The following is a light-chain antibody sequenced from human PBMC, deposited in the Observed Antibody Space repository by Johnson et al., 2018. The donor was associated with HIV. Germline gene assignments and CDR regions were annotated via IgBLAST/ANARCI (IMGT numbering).Light chain of an antibody. CDR1: SSNIGNNY. CDR2: AHH. CDR3: GTWDLSLRAL. J-gene: IGLJ1*01. V-gene: IGLV1-51*01. Sequence: QAVLTQPPSVSAAPGQKVTISCSGSSSNIGNNYVSWYQQVPGTAPKLLIYAHHKRPSGIPNRFSGSTSGTSDTLAITGLQTGAEAYYYCGTWDLSLRALFGTGTKVTVL.